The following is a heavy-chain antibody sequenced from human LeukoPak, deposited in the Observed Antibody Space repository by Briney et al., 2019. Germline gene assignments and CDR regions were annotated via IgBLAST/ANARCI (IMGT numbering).Heavy chain of an antibody. CDR2: INHTGST. Sequence: PSETLSLTCGVRGGSFSGYYYNWLRQSPGKGLEWIAEINHTGSTNYNPSLRSRVTIPIDTSKNQFSLKLNSVTAADTAVYYCARGGYNINWMKDATDYWGQGTLVTVSS. CDR1: GGSFSGYY. D-gene: IGHD1-14*01. J-gene: IGHJ4*02. CDR3: ARGGYNINWMKDATDY. V-gene: IGHV4-34*01.